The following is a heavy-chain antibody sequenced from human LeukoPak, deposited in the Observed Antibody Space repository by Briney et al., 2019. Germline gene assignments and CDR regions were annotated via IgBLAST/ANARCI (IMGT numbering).Heavy chain of an antibody. CDR2: IYPGDSDT. V-gene: IGHV5-51*01. CDR3: AKALGYCSSTSCYSYYYGMDV. Sequence: GESLKISCKGSGYSFTSYWIAWVRQMPGKGLEWMGIIYPGDSDTRYSPSFQGQVTISADKSISTAYLQWSSLKASDTAMYYCAKALGYCSSTSCYSYYYGMDVWGQGTTVTVSS. J-gene: IGHJ6*02. CDR1: GYSFTSYW. D-gene: IGHD2-2*01.